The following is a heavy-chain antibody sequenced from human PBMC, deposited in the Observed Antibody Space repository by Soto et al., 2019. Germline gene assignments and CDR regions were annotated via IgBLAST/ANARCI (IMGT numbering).Heavy chain of an antibody. V-gene: IGHV4-59*01. D-gene: IGHD2-2*01. CDR2: IYYSGST. J-gene: IGHJ5*02. CDR1: GGSISNYY. Sequence: SSETLSLTCTVCGGSISNYYWSWIRQPPGKGLEWIGYIYYSGSTNYNPSLNSRVTISVDTSHNQFSLKLSSVTAADTAVYYCARGSVGCTSTSCYLPWFDPWGQGTLVTVS. CDR3: ARGSVGCTSTSCYLPWFDP.